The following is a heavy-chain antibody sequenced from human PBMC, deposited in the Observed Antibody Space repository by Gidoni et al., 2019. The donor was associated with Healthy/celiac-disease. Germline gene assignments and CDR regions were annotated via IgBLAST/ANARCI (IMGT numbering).Heavy chain of an antibody. CDR1: GGTFSSYA. V-gene: IGHV1-69*04. J-gene: IGHJ4*02. D-gene: IGHD3-16*02. CDR3: ATVERLRLGELSFVS. Sequence: VQLVQSGAEVQKPGSSVTVSCKASGGTFSSYAISWVRQAPEQVVEWMGRIITILGIASYAQKFQGRVTITANKSTSTAYMELSSLRSEDTAVYYCATVERLRLGELSFVSWGQGTLVTVSS. CDR2: IITILGIA.